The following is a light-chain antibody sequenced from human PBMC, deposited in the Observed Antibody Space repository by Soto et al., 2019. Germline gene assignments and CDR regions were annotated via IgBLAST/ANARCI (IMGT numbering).Light chain of an antibody. CDR2: DVT. V-gene: IGLV2-14*03. J-gene: IGLJ1*01. CDR3: SSYTTSSTPYV. CDR1: SSDVGGYNY. Sequence: QSVLTQPASVSGSPGQSITISCTGTSSDVGGYNYVSWYQQHPVKAPKLMIYDVTNRPSGISDRFSGSKSGNTASLTISGLLAEDEADYYCSSYTTSSTPYVFGTGTRSPS.